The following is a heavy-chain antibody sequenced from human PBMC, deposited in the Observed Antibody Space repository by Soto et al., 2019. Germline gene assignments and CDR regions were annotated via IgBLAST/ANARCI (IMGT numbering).Heavy chain of an antibody. CDR3: AQSLWNTPGWYTDY. CDR2: IYYSGSI. Sequence: QVQLQESGPGLVKPSETLSLTCTVSGDSISSLYWSWIRQPPGKGLEWIGYIYYSGSINYNPSLRSRVTIPVDAFQNKFSLRLSTVTAADTVGHICAQSLWNTPGWYTDYWGQGTLATVSS. J-gene: IGHJ4*02. D-gene: IGHD6-19*01. V-gene: IGHV4-59*01. CDR1: GDSISSLY.